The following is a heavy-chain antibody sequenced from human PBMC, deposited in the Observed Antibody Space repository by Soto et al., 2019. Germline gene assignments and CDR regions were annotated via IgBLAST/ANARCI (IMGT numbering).Heavy chain of an antibody. J-gene: IGHJ6*03. D-gene: IGHD6-6*01. CDR2: IIPIFGTA. Sequence: SVKVSCKASGGTFSSYAISWVRQAPGQGLEWMGGIIPIFGTANYAQKFQGRVTITAADTAVYYCARGLGSSSSHHYYYYYYMDVWGKGTTVTVSS. CDR3: YMDV. V-gene: IGHV1-69*13. CDR1: GGTFSSYA.